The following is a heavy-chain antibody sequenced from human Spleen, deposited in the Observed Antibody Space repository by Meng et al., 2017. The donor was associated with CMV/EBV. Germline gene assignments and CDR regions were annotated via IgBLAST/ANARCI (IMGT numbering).Heavy chain of an antibody. CDR2: INPNSGGT. CDR1: GYTFTGYY. D-gene: IGHD4-17*01. Sequence: ASVKVSCKASGYTFTGYYMHWVRQAPGQGLEWMGWINPNSGGTNYAQKFQGRVTMTRDTSISTAYMELSRLRSDDTAVYYCARESITTVPTGFDSWGQGTLVTVSS. J-gene: IGHJ4*02. CDR3: ARESITTVPTGFDS. V-gene: IGHV1-2*02.